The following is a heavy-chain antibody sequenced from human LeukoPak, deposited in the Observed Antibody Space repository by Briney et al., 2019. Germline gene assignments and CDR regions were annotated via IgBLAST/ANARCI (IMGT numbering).Heavy chain of an antibody. D-gene: IGHD3-16*01. CDR3: ASRDGGTRNY. Sequence: SETLSLTCTVSGGSISSSSYYWGWIRQPPGKGLEWIGSIYYSGSTYYNPSLKSRVTISVDRSKNQFSLKLSSVTAADTAVYYCASRDGGTRNYWGQGTLVTVSS. J-gene: IGHJ4*02. V-gene: IGHV4-39*07. CDR2: IYYSGST. CDR1: GGSISSSSYY.